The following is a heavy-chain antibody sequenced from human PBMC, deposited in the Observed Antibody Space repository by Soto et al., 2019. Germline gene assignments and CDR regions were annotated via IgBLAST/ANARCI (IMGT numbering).Heavy chain of an antibody. D-gene: IGHD4-17*01. V-gene: IGHV4-59*01. Sequence: SETLSLTCTVSGGSISSYYWSWIRQPPGKGLEWIGYIYYSGSTNYNPPLKSRVTISVDTSKNQFSLKLSSVTAADTAVYYCATGAGYGDYDYWGQGTLVTVSS. CDR1: GGSISSYY. CDR3: ATGAGYGDYDY. CDR2: IYYSGST. J-gene: IGHJ4*02.